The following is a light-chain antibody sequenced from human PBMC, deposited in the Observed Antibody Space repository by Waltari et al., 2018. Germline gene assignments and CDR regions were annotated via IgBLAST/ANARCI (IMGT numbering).Light chain of an antibody. Sequence: EIVLTQSPATLSSSPGDRATLSCRASQSVSRYLAWYQQKPGQAPRLLIYDVSNRATDIPARFSGSGSGADFTLTISSLEPEDFAVYYCQQRTNWPWTFGQGTKVEVK. CDR1: QSVSRY. CDR3: QQRTNWPWT. CDR2: DVS. J-gene: IGKJ1*01. V-gene: IGKV3-11*01.